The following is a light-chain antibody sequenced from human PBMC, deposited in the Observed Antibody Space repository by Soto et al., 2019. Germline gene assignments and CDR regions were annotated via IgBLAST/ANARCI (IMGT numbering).Light chain of an antibody. Sequence: DIVMTQSPLSLPVTSGEPASISCRSSQSLLHGNGYNYLEWYLQKPGQSPQLLIYLGSNRASGVPDRFSGSGSGTDFTLKIRRVEAEDVGIYYCMQALQTPYTFGQGTKVEVK. J-gene: IGKJ2*01. V-gene: IGKV2-28*01. CDR2: LGS. CDR1: QSLLHGNGYNY. CDR3: MQALQTPYT.